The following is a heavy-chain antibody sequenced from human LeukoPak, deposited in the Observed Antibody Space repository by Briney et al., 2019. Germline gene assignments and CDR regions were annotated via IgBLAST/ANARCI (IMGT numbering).Heavy chain of an antibody. CDR3: ARRSKSSAIWYYFDY. D-gene: IGHD6-25*01. V-gene: IGHV3-23*01. CDR1: GFSFSSYG. Sequence: GGSLRLSCAASGFSFSSYGVNWVRQAPGKGLEWVSGISGSGDITYYADSVKGRFTISRDNSRNTLYLQMNSLRAEDTAVYYCARRSKSSAIWYYFDYWGQGTLVTVSS. J-gene: IGHJ4*02. CDR2: ISGSGDIT.